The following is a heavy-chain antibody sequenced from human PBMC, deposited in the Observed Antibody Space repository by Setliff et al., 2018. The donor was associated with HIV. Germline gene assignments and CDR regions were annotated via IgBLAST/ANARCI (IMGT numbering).Heavy chain of an antibody. CDR1: GGSISSGSYY. CDR2: IYTSGST. J-gene: IGHJ4*02. V-gene: IGHV4-61*09. CDR3: ARVPFGSGSYYFDF. Sequence: SETLSLTCTVSGGSISSGSYYWSWIRQPAGKGLEWIGHIYTSGSTNYNPSLKSRVTISVDTSKNQFSLKLTSVTAADTAVYFCARVPFGSGSYYFDFWGQGTLVTVSS. D-gene: IGHD3-10*01.